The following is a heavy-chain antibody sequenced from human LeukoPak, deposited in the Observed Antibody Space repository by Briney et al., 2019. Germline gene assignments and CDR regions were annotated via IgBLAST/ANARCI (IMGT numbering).Heavy chain of an antibody. CDR2: ISYSGST. CDR3: AKNEGRYDGVGRYITTADY. CDR1: GGSISDSY. Sequence: SETLSLTCTVSGGSISDSYWTWIRQPPGTGLEWIGYISYSGSTNYNPSLKSRVTISVDASKNQFSLRLSSVTAADTAVYYCAKNEGRYDGVGRYITTADYWGQGTLVTVSA. V-gene: IGHV4-59*01. J-gene: IGHJ4*02. D-gene: IGHD2-8*01.